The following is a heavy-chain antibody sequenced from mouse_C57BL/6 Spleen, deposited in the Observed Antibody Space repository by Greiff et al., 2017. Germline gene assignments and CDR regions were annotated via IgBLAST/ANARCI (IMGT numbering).Heavy chain of an antibody. CDR2: IDIGNGYT. CDR3: ARGIGGSSYGWYFDV. J-gene: IGHJ1*03. Sequence: EVQLQQSGAELVRPGSSVKMSCKTSGYTFTSYGINWVKQRPGQGLEWIGYIDIGNGYTEDNEKFKGKATLTSDTSSSIAYMQLSSLTSEDSAIYFCARGIGGSSYGWYFDVWGTGTTVTVSS. D-gene: IGHD1-1*01. V-gene: IGHV1-58*01. CDR1: GYTFTSYG.